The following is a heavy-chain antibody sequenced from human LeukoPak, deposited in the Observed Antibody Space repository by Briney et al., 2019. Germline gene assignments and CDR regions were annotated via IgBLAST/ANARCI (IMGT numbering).Heavy chain of an antibody. CDR2: IYYSGST. J-gene: IGHJ4*02. Sequence: KASETLSLTCTVPGGSISSSSYYWGWIRQPPGKGLEWIGSIYYSGSTYYNPSLKSRVTISVDTSKNQFSLKLSSVTAADTAVYYCARVGCGGSCYLSRRYQLDYWGQGTLVTVSS. CDR1: GGSISSSSYY. V-gene: IGHV4-39*01. D-gene: IGHD2-15*01. CDR3: ARVGCGGSCYLSRRYQLDY.